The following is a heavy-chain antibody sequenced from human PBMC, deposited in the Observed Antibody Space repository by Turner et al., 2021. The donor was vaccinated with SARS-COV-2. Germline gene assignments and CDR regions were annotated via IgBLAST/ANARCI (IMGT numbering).Heavy chain of an antibody. V-gene: IGHV4-39*01. Sequence: QLQLQESGPGLVKPSETLSLTCTVSGGSISSSSYYWGWIRQPPGKGLEWIGSIYYSGSTYSNPSLKSRVTISVDTSKNQFSLKLSSVTAADTAVYYCASQEALVPSYYYYYYGMDVWGQGTTVTVSS. CDR2: IYYSGST. J-gene: IGHJ6*02. CDR3: ASQEALVPSYYYYYYGMDV. CDR1: GGSISSSSYY. D-gene: IGHD3-10*01.